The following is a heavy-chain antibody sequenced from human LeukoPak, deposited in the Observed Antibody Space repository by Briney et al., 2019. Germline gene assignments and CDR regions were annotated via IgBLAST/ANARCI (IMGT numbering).Heavy chain of an antibody. Sequence: GGSLRLSCAVSGITLSNYGMTWVRQAPGKGLEWVSYISSSSSYIYYADSVKGRFTISRDNAENSLYLQMNSLRAEDTAVYYCARGSEGYCSGGGCYYGMDVWGQGTTVTVSS. J-gene: IGHJ6*01. CDR1: GITLSNYG. CDR2: ISSSSSYI. CDR3: ARGSEGYCSGGGCYYGMDV. D-gene: IGHD2-15*01. V-gene: IGHV3-21*01.